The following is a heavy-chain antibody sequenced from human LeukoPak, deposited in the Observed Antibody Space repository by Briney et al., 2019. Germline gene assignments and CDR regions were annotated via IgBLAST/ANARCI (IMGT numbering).Heavy chain of an antibody. J-gene: IGHJ4*02. CDR2: ISGSGGST. D-gene: IGHD4-23*01. Sequence: GGSLRLSCAASGFTFSSYAMSWVRQAPGKGLEWVSAISGSGGSTYYADSVKGRFTISRDNAKNSLYLQMNSLRAEDTAVYYCARDRRWPGGFDYWGQGTLVTVSS. CDR3: ARDRRWPGGFDY. V-gene: IGHV3-23*01. CDR1: GFTFSSYA.